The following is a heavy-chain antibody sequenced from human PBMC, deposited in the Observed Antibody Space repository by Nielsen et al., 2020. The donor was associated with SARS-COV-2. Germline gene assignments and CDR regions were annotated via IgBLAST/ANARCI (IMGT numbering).Heavy chain of an antibody. V-gene: IGHV3-30*18. Sequence: SLKTSCAASGFTSSSYGMHLVRQAPGQGLEWVAVISYDGSNKYYADSVKGRFTISRDNSKNTLYLQMNSLRAEDTAVYYCAKESEWELFAGAFDIWGQGTMVTVSS. D-gene: IGHD1-26*01. CDR3: AKESEWELFAGAFDI. CDR2: ISYDGSNK. CDR1: GFTSSSYG. J-gene: IGHJ3*02.